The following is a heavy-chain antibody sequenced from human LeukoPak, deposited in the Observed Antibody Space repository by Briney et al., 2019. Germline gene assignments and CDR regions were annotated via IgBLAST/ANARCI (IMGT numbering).Heavy chain of an antibody. CDR3: ATGAVTVTTEAVNWFDP. CDR1: GGSFSGYY. V-gene: IGHV4-34*01. D-gene: IGHD4-17*01. Sequence: SETLSLTCAVYGGSFSGYYWSWIRQPPGKGLEWIGEINHSGSTNYNPSLKSRVTISVDTSKNQFSLKLSSVTAADTAVYYCATGAVTVTTEAVNWFDPWGQGTLVTVSS. J-gene: IGHJ5*02. CDR2: INHSGST.